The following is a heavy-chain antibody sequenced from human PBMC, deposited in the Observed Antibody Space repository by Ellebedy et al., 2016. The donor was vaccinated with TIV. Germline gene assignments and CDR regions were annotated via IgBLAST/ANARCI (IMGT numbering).Heavy chain of an antibody. CDR2: ISETGHTI. D-gene: IGHD1-1*01. CDR3: AASESPKRFDD. CDR1: GFTFSDHN. Sequence: GESLKISCAASGFTFSDHNLSWIRQAPGKGLEWLAYISETGHTIYYADSVRGRFTISRDNGKNSLYLHMNSLRADDTAVYYCAASESPKRFDDWGQGTLVTVSS. V-gene: IGHV3-11*01. J-gene: IGHJ4*02.